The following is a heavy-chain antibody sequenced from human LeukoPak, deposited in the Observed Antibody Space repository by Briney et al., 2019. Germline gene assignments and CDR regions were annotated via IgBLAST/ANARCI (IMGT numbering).Heavy chain of an antibody. V-gene: IGHV4-59*01. Sequence: PSETLYLTCAVYGGSFSGYYWSWIRQPPGKGLKWIGNIYYSGYTTYSPSLRSRVTISVDTSKNQFSLKLSSVTAADTAVYYCARETSQKGAHYMDVWGKGTTITISS. D-gene: IGHD3-16*01. CDR2: IYYSGYT. J-gene: IGHJ6*03. CDR1: GGSFSGYY. CDR3: ARETSQKGAHYMDV.